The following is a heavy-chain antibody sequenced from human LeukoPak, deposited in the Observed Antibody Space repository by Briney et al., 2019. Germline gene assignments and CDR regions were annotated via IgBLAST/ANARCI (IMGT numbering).Heavy chain of an antibody. CDR1: GGSISSYY. CDR2: IYYSGST. V-gene: IGHV4-59*12. CDR3: ARVSGDDPYYYYGMDV. D-gene: IGHD4-17*01. Sequence: SETLSLTCTVSGGSISSYYWSWIRQPPGKGLEWIGYIYYSGSTNYNPSLKSRVTISVDKSKNQFSLKLSSVTAADTAVYYCARVSGDDPYYYYGMDVWGQGTTVTVSS. J-gene: IGHJ6*02.